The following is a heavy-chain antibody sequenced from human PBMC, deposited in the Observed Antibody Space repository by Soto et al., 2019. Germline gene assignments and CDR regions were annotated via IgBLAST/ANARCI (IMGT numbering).Heavy chain of an antibody. V-gene: IGHV4-4*02. CDR2: IYHYGNT. J-gene: IGHJ4*02. CDR3: ARDAAVPGETDRFDF. Sequence: NPSETLSLTCAVSGDSISTNNWWSWVRQPPGKGLEWIGEIYHYGNTNYNPSLKSRVTMSVDTSKNQFSLKLTSVTAADTAMYYCARDAAVPGETDRFDFWGQGTLVTVSS. CDR1: GDSISTNNW. D-gene: IGHD6-19*01.